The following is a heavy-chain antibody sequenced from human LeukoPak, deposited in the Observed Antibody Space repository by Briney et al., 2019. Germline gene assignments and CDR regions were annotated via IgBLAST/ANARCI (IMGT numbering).Heavy chain of an antibody. Sequence: PGGSLRLSCAASGFTFSGSAMHWVRQASGKGLEWVGRIRSKANSYATAYAASVKGRFTISRDDSKNTAYLQMNSLKTEDTAVYYCTSPPPSSTSRSRGYYYYGMDVWGQGTTVTVSS. V-gene: IGHV3-73*01. CDR3: TSPPPSSTSRSRGYYYYGMDV. CDR2: IRSKANSYAT. CDR1: GFTFSGSA. D-gene: IGHD2-2*01. J-gene: IGHJ6*02.